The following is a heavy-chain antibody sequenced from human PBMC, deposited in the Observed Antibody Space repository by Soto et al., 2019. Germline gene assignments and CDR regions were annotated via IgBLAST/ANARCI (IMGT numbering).Heavy chain of an antibody. Sequence: DVQLVESGGGLVQPGRSLRLSCAASGFTFDDYVMHWVRQAPGKGLEWVSGISWNSGSIGYADSVKGRFTISRDNAKNSLYLQMNSLRAEDTALYYCARASEYYDFWSGHIDYWDQGTLVTVSS. D-gene: IGHD3-3*01. CDR3: ARASEYYDFWSGHIDY. CDR2: ISWNSGSI. J-gene: IGHJ4*02. CDR1: GFTFDDYV. V-gene: IGHV3-9*01.